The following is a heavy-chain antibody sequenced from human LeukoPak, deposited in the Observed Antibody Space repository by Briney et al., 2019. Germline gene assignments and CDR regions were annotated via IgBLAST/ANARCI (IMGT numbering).Heavy chain of an antibody. CDR3: AKDAEGYCTTAICLPFDY. V-gene: IGHV3-30*02. CDR2: IRYDGSND. Sequence: QPGGSLRLSCAASGFIFSSYGMHWVRQAPGKGLEWVAFIRYDGSNDYYADSVKGRFSISRDNSGNTLYLHMSSLRGEDTAVYYCAKDAEGYCTTAICLPFDYWGQGTLVTVSS. D-gene: IGHD2-8*01. J-gene: IGHJ4*02. CDR1: GFIFSSYG.